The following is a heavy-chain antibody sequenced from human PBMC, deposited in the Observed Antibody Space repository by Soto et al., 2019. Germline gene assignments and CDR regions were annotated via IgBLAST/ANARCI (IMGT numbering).Heavy chain of an antibody. CDR1: GFPLSARGVG. CDR3: AHSPWGSAPDY. J-gene: IGHJ4*02. CDR2: IYWNDDK. V-gene: IGHV2-5*01. D-gene: IGHD3-16*01. Sequence: QITLKESGPTLVKPTETLTLTCTVSGFPLSARGVGVGWIRQPPGKALEWLAVIYWNDDKRYSPSLKSRLTITKDTCKNQVVLTMTNTDPVDTAKYYCAHSPWGSAPDYWGQGTLVTVSS.